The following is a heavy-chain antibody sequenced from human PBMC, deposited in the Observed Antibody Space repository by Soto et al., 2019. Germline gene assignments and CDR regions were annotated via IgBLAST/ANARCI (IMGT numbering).Heavy chain of an antibody. J-gene: IGHJ4*02. V-gene: IGHV3-30*18. CDR3: AKDPGYRSGGSCYPGGGYFDY. D-gene: IGHD2-15*01. Sequence: QVQLVESGGGVVQPGRSLRLSCAASGFTFSSYGMHWVRQAPGKGLEWVAVISYDGSNKYYADSVKGRFTISRDNSKNTLYLQMNSLRAEDTAVYYCAKDPGYRSGGSCYPGGGYFDYWGQGTLVTVSS. CDR1: GFTFSSYG. CDR2: ISYDGSNK.